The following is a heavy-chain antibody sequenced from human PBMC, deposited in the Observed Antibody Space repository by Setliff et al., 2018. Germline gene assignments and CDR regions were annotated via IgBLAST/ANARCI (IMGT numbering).Heavy chain of an antibody. CDR2: INNGGVSA. D-gene: IGHD3-22*01. CDR1: GFAFTSYD. V-gene: IGHV3-23*01. CDR3: AKDTYYYDSSGYYVFDY. Sequence: PGESLRLSCVTSGFAFTSYDMTWVRQAPGKGLEWVASINNGGVSADYTDSVEGRFTISRDNSKNTLYLQMNSLRVEDTAVYYCAKDTYYYDSSGYYVFDYWGQGTLVTVSS. J-gene: IGHJ4*02.